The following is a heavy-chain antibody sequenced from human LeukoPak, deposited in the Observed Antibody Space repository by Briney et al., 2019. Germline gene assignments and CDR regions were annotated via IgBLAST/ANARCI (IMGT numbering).Heavy chain of an antibody. D-gene: IGHD3-16*01. CDR3: AKERLGLAHPYYYYGMDV. V-gene: IGHV3-23*01. Sequence: QTGGSLRLSCAASGFTFSSYAMSWVRQAPGKGLEWVSAISGSGGSTYYADSVKGRFTISRDNSKNTLYLQMNSLRAEDTAVYYCAKERLGLAHPYYYYGMDVWGQGTTVTVSS. CDR2: ISGSGGST. J-gene: IGHJ6*02. CDR1: GFTFSSYA.